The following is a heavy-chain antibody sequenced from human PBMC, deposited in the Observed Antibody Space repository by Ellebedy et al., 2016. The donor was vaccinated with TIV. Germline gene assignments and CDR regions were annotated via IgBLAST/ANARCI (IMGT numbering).Heavy chain of an antibody. J-gene: IGHJ4*02. Sequence: ASVKVSCXVSGYTLTELSMHWVRQAPGKGLEWMGGFDPEDGETIYAQKFQGRVTMTEDTSTDTAYMELSSLRSEDTAVYYCATETPMRSTAMDAFDYWGQGTLVTVSS. V-gene: IGHV1-24*01. CDR1: GYTLTELS. D-gene: IGHD5-18*01. CDR3: ATETPMRSTAMDAFDY. CDR2: FDPEDGET.